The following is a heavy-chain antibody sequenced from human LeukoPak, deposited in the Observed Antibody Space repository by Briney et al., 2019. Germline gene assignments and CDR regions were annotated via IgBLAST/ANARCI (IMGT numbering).Heavy chain of an antibody. CDR2: ISAYNGNT. V-gene: IGHV1-18*01. CDR3: ARDSSGYSTFDY. Sequence: APVKVSCKASGYTFTSYGISWVRQAPGQGLEWMGWISAYNGNTNYAQKLQGRVTMTTDTSTSTAYMELRSLRSDDTAVYYCARDSSGYSTFDYWGQGTLVTVSS. J-gene: IGHJ4*02. CDR1: GYTFTSYG. D-gene: IGHD3-22*01.